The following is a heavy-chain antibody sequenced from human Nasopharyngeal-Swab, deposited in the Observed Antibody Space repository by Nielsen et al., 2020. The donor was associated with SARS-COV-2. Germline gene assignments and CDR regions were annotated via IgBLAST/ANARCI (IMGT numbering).Heavy chain of an antibody. J-gene: IGHJ5*02. Sequence: LRLSCTVSGVSISSGGYYWSCIRQHPGKGLEWIGYIYYSGSTYYNPSLKSRVTISVDTSKNQFSLKLSSVTAADTAVYYCARDRTAAPGIWFDPWGQGTLVTVSS. CDR2: IYYSGST. V-gene: IGHV4-31*03. D-gene: IGHD6-13*01. CDR1: GVSISSGGYY. CDR3: ARDRTAAPGIWFDP.